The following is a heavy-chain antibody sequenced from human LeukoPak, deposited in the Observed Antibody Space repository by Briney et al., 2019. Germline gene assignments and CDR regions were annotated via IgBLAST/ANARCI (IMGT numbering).Heavy chain of an antibody. V-gene: IGHV4-34*01. D-gene: IGHD2-2*03. CDR2: INHSGST. CDR3: ALGYCSSTSCHDAFDI. CDR1: GGSFSGYY. Sequence: SETLSLTCAVYGGSFSGYYWSWIRQPPGKGLEWIGEINHSGSTNYNPSLKSRVTISVDTSKNQFSLKLSSVTAADTAVYYCALGYCSSTSCHDAFDIWGQGTMVTVSS. J-gene: IGHJ3*02.